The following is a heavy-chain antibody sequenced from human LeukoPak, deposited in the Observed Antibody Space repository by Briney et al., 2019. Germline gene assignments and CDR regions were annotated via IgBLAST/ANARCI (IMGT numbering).Heavy chain of an antibody. CDR1: GYSFTSYW. J-gene: IGHJ4*02. V-gene: IGHV5-51*01. D-gene: IGHD3-10*01. Sequence: GESLKISCKASGYSFTSYWIGWVRQMPGKGLEWMGIIYPDDSDTRYSPSFQGQVTISADKSISTAYLQWSSLKASDSAMYYCARQRGYGSGPLDYWGQGTLVTVSS. CDR2: IYPDDSDT. CDR3: ARQRGYGSGPLDY.